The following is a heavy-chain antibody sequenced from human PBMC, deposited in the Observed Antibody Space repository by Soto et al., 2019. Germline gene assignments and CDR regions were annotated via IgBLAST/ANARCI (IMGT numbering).Heavy chain of an antibody. CDR2: ISTYNGDT. D-gene: IGHD1-26*01. J-gene: IGHJ6*02. CDR1: GYTFSRSG. CDR3: ARSGSVPYYYYGLDV. Sequence: VQLVQSGAEVKKPGASVKVCCKASGYTFSRSGISWVRQAPGQGLEWMGWISTYNGDTNYAQKVQGRVTMTTDTSTSTAFMELMSLRSDDTAVYYCARSGSVPYYYYGLDVWGQGTTVTVSS. V-gene: IGHV1-18*01.